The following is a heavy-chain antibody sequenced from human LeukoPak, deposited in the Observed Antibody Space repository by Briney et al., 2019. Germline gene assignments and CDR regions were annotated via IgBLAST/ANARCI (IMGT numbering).Heavy chain of an antibody. V-gene: IGHV3-30*18. CDR1: GFTFSSYG. D-gene: IGHD3-16*01. J-gene: IGHJ4*02. CDR2: ISYDGSNK. Sequence: GRSLRLSCAASGFTFSSYGMHWVRQAPGKGLEWVAVISYDGSNKYYADSVKGRFTISRDNSKNTLYLQMNSLRAEDTAVYYCAKDREGWGSYIDYGAQGTLVTVSS. CDR3: AKDREGWGSYIDY.